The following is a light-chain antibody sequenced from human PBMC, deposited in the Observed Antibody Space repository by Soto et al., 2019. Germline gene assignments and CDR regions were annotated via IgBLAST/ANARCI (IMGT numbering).Light chain of an antibody. CDR3: QQGSNWPIT. CDR1: QSVSTH. CDR2: DAS. J-gene: IGKJ5*01. V-gene: IGKV3-11*01. Sequence: EIVLTQSPATLYLSPGERATLSCRAGQSVSTHLAWYQQKAGQAPRLLIYDASNRATGVPARFSGSGSGTDFTLTISRLEPEDFAVYYCQQGSNWPITFGQGTRLEIK.